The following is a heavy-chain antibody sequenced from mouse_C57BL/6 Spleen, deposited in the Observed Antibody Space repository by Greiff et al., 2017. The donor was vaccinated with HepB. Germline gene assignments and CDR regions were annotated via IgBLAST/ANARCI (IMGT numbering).Heavy chain of an antibody. CDR3: ARSHYSNYWFAY. D-gene: IGHD2-5*01. CDR2: IYPGSGST. Sequence: VQLQQPGAELVKPGASVKMSCKASGYTFTSYWITWVKQRPGQGLEWIGDIYPGSGSTNYNEKFKSKATLTVDTSSSTAYMQLSSLTSEDSAVYYCARSHYSNYWFAYWGQGTLVTVSA. CDR1: GYTFTSYW. J-gene: IGHJ3*01. V-gene: IGHV1-55*01.